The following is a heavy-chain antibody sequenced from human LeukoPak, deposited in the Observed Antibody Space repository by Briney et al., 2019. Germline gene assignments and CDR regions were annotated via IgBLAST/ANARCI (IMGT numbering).Heavy chain of an antibody. CDR1: GFTFSSYA. J-gene: IGHJ4*02. CDR3: AKHTQWLVRGTIDY. CDR2: ISGSGGST. V-gene: IGHV3-23*01. Sequence: GGSLRLSCAASGFTFSSYAMSWVRQAPGKGLEWVSAISGSGGSTYYADSVKGRFTISRDNSKNTLYLQMNSLRAEDTAVYYCAKHTQWLVRGTIDYWGQGTLVTVSS. D-gene: IGHD6-19*01.